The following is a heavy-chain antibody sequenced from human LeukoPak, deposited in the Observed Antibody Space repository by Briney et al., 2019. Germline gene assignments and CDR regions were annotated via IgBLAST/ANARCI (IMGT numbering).Heavy chain of an antibody. J-gene: IGHJ4*02. CDR2: IRSKANSYAT. V-gene: IGHV3-73*01. CDR3: TRGRDGYNGGY. CDR1: GFTFSGSA. D-gene: IGHD5-24*01. Sequence: GRSLRLSCAASGFTFSGSAMHWVRQASGKGLEWVGRIRSKANSYATAYAASVKGRFTISRDDSKNTAYLQMNSLKTEDTAVYYCTRGRDGYNGGYWGQGTLVTVSS.